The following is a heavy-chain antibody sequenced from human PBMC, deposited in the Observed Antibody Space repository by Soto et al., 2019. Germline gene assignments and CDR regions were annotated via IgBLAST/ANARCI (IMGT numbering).Heavy chain of an antibody. CDR1: GFTFGSYA. CDR3: AKDNGNYGSGSFSH. V-gene: IGHV3-23*01. D-gene: IGHD3-10*01. Sequence: EVQLLESGGGLVQPGGSLRLSCAASGFTFGSYAMSWVRQAPGKGLEWVSLISGTGDSSEYVNSVKGRFTISRDYSKTTVFLQMNSLRAEDTAVYFCAKDNGNYGSGSFSHWGQGTLVTVSS. J-gene: IGHJ4*02. CDR2: ISGTGDSS.